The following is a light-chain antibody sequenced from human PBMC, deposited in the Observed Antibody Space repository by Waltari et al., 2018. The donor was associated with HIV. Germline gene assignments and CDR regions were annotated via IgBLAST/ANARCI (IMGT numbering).Light chain of an antibody. V-gene: IGLV1-47*01. J-gene: IGLJ2*01. CDR2: RDN. CDR1: SCTYGSHY. CDR3: ATWDDSLSGVV. Sequence: QSVATQPPSASGTPGQRVTIPCSGSSCTYGSHYVFLYQQLPGTAPRCLIYRDNQRPSGVPDRFSGSKSGTSASLAISGLRSEDEGDYFCATWDDSLSGVVFGGGTKLNVL.